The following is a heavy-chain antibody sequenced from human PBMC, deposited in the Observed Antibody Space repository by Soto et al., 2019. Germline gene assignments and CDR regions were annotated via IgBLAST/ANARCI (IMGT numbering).Heavy chain of an antibody. CDR3: ARAPPLKYTYGLRGAFDI. Sequence: SETLSLTWTVSGGSISSGDYCWSWIRQPPGKGLEWIGYIYYSGSTYYNPSLKSRVTISVDTSKNQFSLKLSSVTAADTAVYYCARAPPLKYTYGLRGAFDIWGQGTMVTVSS. D-gene: IGHD5-18*01. J-gene: IGHJ3*02. CDR1: GGSISSGDYC. CDR2: IYYSGST. V-gene: IGHV4-30-4*01.